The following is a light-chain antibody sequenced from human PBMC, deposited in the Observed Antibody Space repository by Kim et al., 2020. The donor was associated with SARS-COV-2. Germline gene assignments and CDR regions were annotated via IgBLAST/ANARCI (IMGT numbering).Light chain of an antibody. CDR2: KES. Sequence: DIQMTQSPSTLSASVGDRVTITCRASQSVSTWLAWYQQRPGKAPNLLIYKESTLETGVPSRFSGSGSGTEFTLTISCLQPDDFATYYCQQYSSYSRTFGQGTKVDIK. CDR3: QQYSSYSRT. CDR1: QSVSTW. J-gene: IGKJ1*01. V-gene: IGKV1-5*03.